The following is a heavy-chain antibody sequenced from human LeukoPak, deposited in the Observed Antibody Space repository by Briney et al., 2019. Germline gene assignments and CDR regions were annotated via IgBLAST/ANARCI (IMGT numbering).Heavy chain of an antibody. J-gene: IGHJ4*02. Sequence: SETLSLTCAVYGGSFSGYYWSWIRQPPGKGLEWIGEIYHSGSTNYNPSLKSRVTISVDKSKNQFSLKLSSVTAADTAVYYCARGGYSYGSVPYFDYWGQGTLVTVSS. V-gene: IGHV4-34*01. CDR3: ARGGYSYGSVPYFDY. CDR1: GGSFSGYY. D-gene: IGHD5-18*01. CDR2: IYHSGST.